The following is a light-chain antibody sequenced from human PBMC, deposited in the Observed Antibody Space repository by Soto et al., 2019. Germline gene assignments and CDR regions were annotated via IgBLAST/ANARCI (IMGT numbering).Light chain of an antibody. V-gene: IGLV2-23*03. CDR1: SSGVGSYRL. Sequence: QSVLTQPASVSGSPGQSITISWIGASSGVGSYRLVSWYQQHPGKAPKLMIYEGIKRPSGVSNRFSGSKSGNTASLTISGLQTMDEADYYCSSYAANSPFGVFGTGTKVTVL. J-gene: IGLJ1*01. CDR3: SSYAANSPFGV. CDR2: EGI.